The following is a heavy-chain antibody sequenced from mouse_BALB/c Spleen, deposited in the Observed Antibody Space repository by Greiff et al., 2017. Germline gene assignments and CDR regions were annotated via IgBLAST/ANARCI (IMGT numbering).Heavy chain of an antibody. CDR2: ISSGGST. Sequence: EVHLVESGGGLVKPGGSLKLSCAASGFTFSSYAMSWVRQTPEKRLEWVASISSGGSTYYPDSVKGRFTISRDNARNILYLQMSSLRSEDTAMYYCYYGNYVYAMDYWGQGTSVTVSS. V-gene: IGHV5-6-5*01. CDR1: GFTFSSYA. CDR3: YYGNYVYAMDY. J-gene: IGHJ4*01. D-gene: IGHD2-1*01.